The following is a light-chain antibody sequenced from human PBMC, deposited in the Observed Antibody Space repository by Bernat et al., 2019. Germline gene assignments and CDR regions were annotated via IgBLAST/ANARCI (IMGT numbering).Light chain of an antibody. CDR3: AAWDGSLRGPV. CDR1: SSNIGNNT. J-gene: IGLJ2*01. V-gene: IGLV1-44*01. Sequence: QSVLTQPPSASGTPGQRVTISCSGSSSNIGNNTVNWYQQLPGTATKLLIYSNNKRPSGVPDRFSGSKSGTSASLAISGLQSEDEADYYCAAWDGSLRGPVFGGGTKLTVL. CDR2: SNN.